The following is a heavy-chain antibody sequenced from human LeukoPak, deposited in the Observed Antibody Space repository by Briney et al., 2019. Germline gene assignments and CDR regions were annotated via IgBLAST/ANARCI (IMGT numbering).Heavy chain of an antibody. CDR3: ARDYGSGSQSWFDP. Sequence: PSETLSLTCTVSGYSISSGYYWGWIRQPPGKGLEWIGSIYHSGSTYYNPSLKSRVTISVDTSKNQFSLKLSSVTAADTAVYYCARDYGSGSQSWFDPWGQGTLVTVSS. CDR2: IYHSGST. V-gene: IGHV4-38-2*02. J-gene: IGHJ5*02. CDR1: GYSISSGYY. D-gene: IGHD3-10*01.